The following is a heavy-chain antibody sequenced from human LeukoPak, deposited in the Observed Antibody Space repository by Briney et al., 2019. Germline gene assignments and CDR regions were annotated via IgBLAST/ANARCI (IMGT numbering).Heavy chain of an antibody. CDR2: ITSSGSTI. Sequence: GGSLRLSCAASGFTFSDYYMSWIRQAPGKGLEWVSYITSSGSTIYYADSVKGRFTISRDNAKNSLYLQMNSLRAEDTAVYYCTRVHFGGNSGFDYWGQGTLVTVSS. V-gene: IGHV3-11*01. CDR3: TRVHFGGNSGFDY. CDR1: GFTFSDYY. J-gene: IGHJ4*02. D-gene: IGHD4-23*01.